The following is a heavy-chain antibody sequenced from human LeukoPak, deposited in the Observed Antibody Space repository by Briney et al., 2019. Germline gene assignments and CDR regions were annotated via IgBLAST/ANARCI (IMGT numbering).Heavy chain of an antibody. CDR2: IKHDGSEK. Sequence: GGSLRLSCAASGFTFSTYWMSWLRQAPGKGLEWVANIKHDGSEKYYVDSVKGRFTISRDNAQNSLYLQMSSLRAEDTGVYYCARDAMDSYCSSTSCYASWFDPWGQGTLVTVSS. CDR3: ARDAMDSYCSSTSCYASWFDP. CDR1: GFTFSTYW. J-gene: IGHJ5*02. V-gene: IGHV3-7*01. D-gene: IGHD2-2*01.